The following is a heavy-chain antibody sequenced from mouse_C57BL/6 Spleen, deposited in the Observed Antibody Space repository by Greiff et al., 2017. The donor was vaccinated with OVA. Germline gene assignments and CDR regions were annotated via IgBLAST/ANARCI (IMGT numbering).Heavy chain of an antibody. CDR1: GFNIKDYY. CDR3: TTDYYGSSWGWYFDV. CDR2: IDPEDGDT. J-gene: IGHJ1*03. V-gene: IGHV14-1*01. D-gene: IGHD1-1*01. Sequence: VQLQQSGAELVRPGASVKLSCTASGFNIKDYYMHWVKQRPEQGLEWIGRIDPEDGDTEYAPKFQGKATMTADTSSNTAYLQLSSLTSDDTAVYYCTTDYYGSSWGWYFDVWGTGTTVTVSS.